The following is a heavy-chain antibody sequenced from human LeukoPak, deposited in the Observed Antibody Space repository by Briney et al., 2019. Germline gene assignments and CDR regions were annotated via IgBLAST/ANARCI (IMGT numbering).Heavy chain of an antibody. CDR3: ARTPVPGATDYYYIDV. J-gene: IGHJ6*03. Sequence: GGSLRLSCAASGFTFSSSAMTWVRQVLGKGLEWVSTTGVSGSYYADSVKGRFTISRDNSKNTLYLQMDSLRPDDTAVYYCARTPVPGATDYYYIDVWGKGTTVTVSS. V-gene: IGHV3-23*01. CDR1: GFTFSSSA. CDR2: TGVSGS. D-gene: IGHD2-2*01.